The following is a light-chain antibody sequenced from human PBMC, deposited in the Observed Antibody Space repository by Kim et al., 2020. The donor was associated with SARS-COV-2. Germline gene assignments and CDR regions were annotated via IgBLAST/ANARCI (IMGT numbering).Light chain of an antibody. V-gene: IGKV3-15*01. CDR2: DAS. Sequence: SPGESATLSCRASQSIGSTLAWYQQKTGQPPRLLIYDASTRATGIPARFSGSGSGTEFVLTISSLQSEDFAVYYCQEYNDRPPRYTFGQGTKLEI. CDR3: QEYNDRPPRYT. J-gene: IGKJ2*01. CDR1: QSIGST.